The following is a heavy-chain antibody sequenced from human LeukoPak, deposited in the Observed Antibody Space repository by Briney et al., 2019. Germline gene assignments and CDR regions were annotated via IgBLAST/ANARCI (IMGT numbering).Heavy chain of an antibody. V-gene: IGHV4-59*12. CDR1: GGSISSYY. Sequence: TSETLSLTCTVSGGSISSYYWSWIRQPPGKGLEWIGYIYYSGSTNYNPSLKSRVTISVDTSKNQFSLKLSSVTAADTAVYYCARGTASSTSRARGYYYYGMDVWGQGTTVTVSS. D-gene: IGHD2-2*01. CDR3: ARGTASSTSRARGYYYYGMDV. J-gene: IGHJ6*02. CDR2: IYYSGST.